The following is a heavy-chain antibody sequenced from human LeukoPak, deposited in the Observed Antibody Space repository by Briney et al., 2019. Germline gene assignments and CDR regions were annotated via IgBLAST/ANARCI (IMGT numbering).Heavy chain of an antibody. CDR3: ARDRIQLWLDAFDI. V-gene: IGHV3-74*01. Sequence: GGSLRLSCAASGFTFSSYWMHWVCQAPGKGLVWVSRINSDGSSTSYADSVKGRFTISRDNAKNTLYLQMNSLRAEDTAVYYCARDRIQLWLDAFDIWGPGTMVTVSS. J-gene: IGHJ3*02. CDR2: INSDGSST. D-gene: IGHD5-18*01. CDR1: GFTFSSYW.